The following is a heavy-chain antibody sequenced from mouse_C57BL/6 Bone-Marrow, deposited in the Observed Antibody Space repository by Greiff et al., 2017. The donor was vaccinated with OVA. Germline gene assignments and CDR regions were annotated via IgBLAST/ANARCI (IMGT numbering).Heavy chain of an antibody. D-gene: IGHD1-1*01. CDR2: ISSGSSTI. J-gene: IGHJ2*01. CDR3: AGPYYGSKGGYYFDY. CDR1: GFTFSDYG. Sequence: EVKLVESGGGLVKPGGSLKLSCAASGFTFSDYGMHWVRQAPEKGLEWVAYISSGSSTIYYADTVKGRFTISRDNSTITPFLQLTSLRSEDAAMYYCAGPYYGSKGGYYFDYWGQGTTLTVSS. V-gene: IGHV5-17*01.